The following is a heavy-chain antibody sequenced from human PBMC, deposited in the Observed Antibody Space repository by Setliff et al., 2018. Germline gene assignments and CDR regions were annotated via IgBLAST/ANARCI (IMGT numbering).Heavy chain of an antibody. V-gene: IGHV1-18*01. CDR2: ISSYNDVT. CDR1: GYIFKSYG. Sequence: GASVKVSCKASGYIFKSYGISWVRQAPGQGLEWMGWISSYNDVTNYAQSFQGRVTMTTDTSKSAAYMDLRGLRSDDTAVYYRAISTLSICSGGSCPNAFDVWGQGTMVTVSS. J-gene: IGHJ3*01. D-gene: IGHD2-15*01. CDR3: AISTLSICSGGSCPNAFDV.